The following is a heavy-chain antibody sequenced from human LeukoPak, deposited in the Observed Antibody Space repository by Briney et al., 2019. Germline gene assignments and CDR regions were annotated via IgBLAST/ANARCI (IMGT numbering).Heavy chain of an antibody. V-gene: IGHV3-30*18. Sequence: GGSLRLSCAASGFTFSRHGMHWVRQAPGKGLEWVATIAYDGNKQYYADSVKGRFTISRDNSKNTLYLQMNSLRPEDTAIYSCAKDGKYLGNKFDYGAQETLVPFPS. J-gene: IGHJ4*02. CDR3: AKDGKYLGNKFDY. D-gene: IGHD1/OR15-1a*01. CDR1: GFTFSRHG. CDR2: IAYDGNKQ.